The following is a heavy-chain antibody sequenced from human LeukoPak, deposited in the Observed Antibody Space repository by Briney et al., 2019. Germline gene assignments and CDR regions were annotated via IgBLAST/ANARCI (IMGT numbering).Heavy chain of an antibody. D-gene: IGHD5-12*01. J-gene: IGHJ4*02. CDR1: GFTFSSYA. CDR2: ISSNGGST. Sequence: PGGSLRLSCAASGFTFSSYAMHWVRQAPGKGLEYVSAISSNGGSTYYANSVKGRFTISRDNSKNTLYLQMGSLRAEDMAVYYCARADDNYGGYDYWGQGTLVTVSS. CDR3: ARADDNYGGYDY. V-gene: IGHV3-64*01.